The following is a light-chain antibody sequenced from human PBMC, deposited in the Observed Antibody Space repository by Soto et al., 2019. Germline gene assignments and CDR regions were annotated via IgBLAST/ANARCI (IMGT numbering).Light chain of an antibody. CDR1: SSNIGGNS. J-gene: IGLJ1*01. Sequence: SVLTQPPSVSAAPGQKVAISCSGSSSNIGGNSVSWYQQLPGTAPKLLIYDDNKRPSGIPDRFSGSKSGTSATLGITGFQTGDEADYYCGSWDSSLSAYVFGTGTKV. CDR2: DDN. V-gene: IGLV1-51*01. CDR3: GSWDSSLSAYV.